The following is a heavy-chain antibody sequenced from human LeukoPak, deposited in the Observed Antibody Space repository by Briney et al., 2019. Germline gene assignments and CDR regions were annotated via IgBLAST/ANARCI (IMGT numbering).Heavy chain of an antibody. Sequence: KPSETLSLTCGVYSGSLSDKYWSWIRQPPGKGLEWIGEINPSGRTNYNPSLKSRVTMSIDTSKNQFSLKLSSVTAADTAVYYCARLSGYHFDYWGREPWSPSPQ. D-gene: IGHD5-12*01. CDR2: INPSGRT. J-gene: IGHJ4*02. CDR3: ARLSGYHFDY. CDR1: SGSLSDKY. V-gene: IGHV4-34*01.